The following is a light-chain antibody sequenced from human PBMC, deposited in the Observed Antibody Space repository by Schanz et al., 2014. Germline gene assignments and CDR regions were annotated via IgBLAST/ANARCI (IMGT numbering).Light chain of an antibody. Sequence: EIVLTQSPGTLSLSPGERATLSCRASQSMSRNYLAWYQQKPGQAPRLLIYGASSRATGIPDRFSGSGSGTDFTLTISRLEPEDFAVYYCQQYGNSPPTFGRGTKVEIK. CDR3: QQYGNSPPT. J-gene: IGKJ1*01. CDR1: QSMSRNY. V-gene: IGKV3-20*01. CDR2: GAS.